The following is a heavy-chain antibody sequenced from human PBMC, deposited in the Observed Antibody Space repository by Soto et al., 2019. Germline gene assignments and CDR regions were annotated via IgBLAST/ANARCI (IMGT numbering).Heavy chain of an antibody. V-gene: IGHV4-30-2*01. CDR2: IYHRGST. CDR3: DRGEIYDY. Sequence: QLQLQESGSGLVKPSQTLSLTCAVSGGSISSGSYSWSWIRQPPGKGLEWIGSIYHRGSTYYNPSLKSRVTFSVDRSKKQFSLTLSSVTAEDTAVYYCDRGEIYDYWGQGTLVTVSS. J-gene: IGHJ4*02. CDR1: GGSISSGSYS.